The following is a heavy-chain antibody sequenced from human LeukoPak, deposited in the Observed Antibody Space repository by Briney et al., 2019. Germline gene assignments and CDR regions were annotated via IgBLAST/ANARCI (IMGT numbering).Heavy chain of an antibody. CDR1: GGSISDYY. D-gene: IGHD6-19*01. CDR3: ARRKRGSGGPFDY. J-gene: IGHJ4*02. CDR2: MDYSGST. V-gene: IGHV4-59*08. Sequence: SETLSLTCTVSGGSISDYYWTWIRQSRGTGLEWIGYMDYSGSTAYNPSLKSRVTISIDTSKKQFSLELSSVTAADTAIYFCARRKRGSGGPFDYWGQGTLVTVSS.